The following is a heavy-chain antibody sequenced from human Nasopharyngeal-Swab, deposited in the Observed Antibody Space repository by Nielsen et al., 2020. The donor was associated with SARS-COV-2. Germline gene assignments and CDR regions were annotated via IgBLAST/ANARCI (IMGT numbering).Heavy chain of an antibody. Sequence: SLKISCAASGFPFSSYEMNWVRQAPGKGLEWVSYISSSGSTIYYADSVKGRFTISRDNAKNSLYLQMNSLRAEDTAVYYCARGYQWIQLWLYFDYWGQGTLVTVSS. J-gene: IGHJ4*02. D-gene: IGHD5-18*01. CDR2: ISSSGSTI. CDR1: GFPFSSYE. V-gene: IGHV3-48*03. CDR3: ARGYQWIQLWLYFDY.